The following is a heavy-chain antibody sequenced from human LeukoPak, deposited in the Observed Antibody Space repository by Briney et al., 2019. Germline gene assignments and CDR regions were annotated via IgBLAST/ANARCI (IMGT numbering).Heavy chain of an antibody. CDR3: ARVPSRIVGATTNAFDI. J-gene: IGHJ3*02. CDR1: GFTFSSYW. Sequence: PVESLGLSCAASGFTFSSYWMHWVRQAPGKGLVWVSRINSDGSSTSYADSVKGRFTISRDNAKNTLYLQMNSLRAEDTAVYYCARVPSRIVGATTNAFDIWGQGTMVTVSS. D-gene: IGHD1-26*01. V-gene: IGHV3-74*01. CDR2: INSDGSST.